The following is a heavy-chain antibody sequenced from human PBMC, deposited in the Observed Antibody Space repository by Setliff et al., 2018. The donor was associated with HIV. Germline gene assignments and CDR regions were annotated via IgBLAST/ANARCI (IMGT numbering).Heavy chain of an antibody. J-gene: IGHJ6*02. CDR1: GYTISAHG. CDR3: AIDGLSYNILPGSIAYFHSGMDV. Sequence: GASVKVSCKASGYTISAHGVSWVRHVPGHRLEWMGWISGDTGDIKYSQRFEGRLTMTTETSTNTAYMELRSLRSDDTAVYYCAIDGLSYNILPGSIAYFHSGMDVWGQGTTVTVSS. CDR2: ISGDTGDI. D-gene: IGHD3-9*01. V-gene: IGHV1-18*01.